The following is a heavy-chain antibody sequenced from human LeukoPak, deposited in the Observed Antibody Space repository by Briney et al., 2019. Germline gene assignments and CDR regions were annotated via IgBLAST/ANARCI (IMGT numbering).Heavy chain of an antibody. CDR2: INPSGGIT. D-gene: IGHD6-19*01. J-gene: IGHJ4*02. CDR1: GGTFSSYA. Sequence: VASVKVSCKASGGTFSSYAISRVRQAPGQGLEWMGVINPSGGITSYAQKLQGRVTMTRDTSTSTVYMELSSLRSEDTAIYYCARDRAVAGFRFDYWGQGTLVTVSS. CDR3: ARDRAVAGFRFDY. V-gene: IGHV1-46*01.